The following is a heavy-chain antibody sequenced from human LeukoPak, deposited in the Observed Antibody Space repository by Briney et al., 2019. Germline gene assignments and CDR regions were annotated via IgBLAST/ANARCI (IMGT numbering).Heavy chain of an antibody. J-gene: IGHJ4*02. V-gene: IGHV1-2*02. CDR3: ARAHFIYCSSSTCLFDY. D-gene: IGHD2-2*01. CDR1: GYTFTDYY. Sequence: ASVKVSCKASGYTFTDYYMRCVRQAPGQGFEWMGCSNPNDGDTNYSQKFQGRGTMTRDTTISTAHMEVSRLRSDDTAVYYCARAHFIYCSSSTCLFDYWGQGTLVSVSS. CDR2: SNPNDGDT.